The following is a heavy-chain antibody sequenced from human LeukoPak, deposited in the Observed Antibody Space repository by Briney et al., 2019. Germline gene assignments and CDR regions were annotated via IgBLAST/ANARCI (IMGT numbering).Heavy chain of an antibody. CDR2: INPSGGST. J-gene: IGHJ4*02. CDR3: ARGEEIVVVITTYFDY. D-gene: IGHD3-22*01. CDR1: GYTFTSYY. Sequence: ASVKVSCKASGYTFTSYYMHRVRHAPGQGLEWMGIINPSGGSTSYAQKFQGRVTMTRDTSTSTVYMELSSLRSEDTAVYYCARGEEIVVVITTYFDYWGQGTLVTVSS. V-gene: IGHV1-46*01.